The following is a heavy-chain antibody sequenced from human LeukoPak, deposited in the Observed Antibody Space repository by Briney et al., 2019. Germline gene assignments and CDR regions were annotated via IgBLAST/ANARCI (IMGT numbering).Heavy chain of an antibody. CDR3: AKEGPGYSSSWSLALFDY. Sequence: GGSLRLSCAASGFTFSSHSMNWVRQAPGKGLEWVSSISSSSNYIYYADSVKGRFTISRDNAKNSLYLQMNSLRAEDTAVYYCAKEGPGYSSSWSLALFDYWGQGTLVTVSS. CDR1: GFTFSSHS. J-gene: IGHJ4*02. CDR2: ISSSSNYI. D-gene: IGHD6-13*01. V-gene: IGHV3-21*04.